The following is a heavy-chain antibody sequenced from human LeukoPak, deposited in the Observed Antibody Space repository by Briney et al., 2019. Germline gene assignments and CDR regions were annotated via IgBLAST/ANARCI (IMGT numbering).Heavy chain of an antibody. CDR3: ARNWVGVVVPAATIEFHYYYYMDV. CDR1: GGTPSRHA. J-gene: IGHJ6*03. D-gene: IGHD2-2*01. V-gene: IGHV1-69*05. CDR2: IIPIFGTA. Sequence: SVKVSCKASGGTPSRHAINWVRQAPGQGLEWMGGIIPIFGTAKYAQKFQGRVTMTRDTSISTAYMELSRLRSDDTAVYYCARNWVGVVVPAATIEFHYYYYMDVWGKGTTVTVSS.